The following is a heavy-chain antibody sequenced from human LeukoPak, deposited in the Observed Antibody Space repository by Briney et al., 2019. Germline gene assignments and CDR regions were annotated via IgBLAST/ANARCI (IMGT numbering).Heavy chain of an antibody. CDR3: ARSRDYGDPLDY. Sequence: GGSLRLSCAASGFTFSNYGMHWVRQAPGKGLEWVAVIWYDGSNKYYADSVKGRFTISRDNSKNTLYLQMNSLRAEDTAVYYCARSRDYGDPLDYWGQGTLVTVSS. CDR1: GFTFSNYG. V-gene: IGHV3-33*01. D-gene: IGHD4-17*01. CDR2: IWYDGSNK. J-gene: IGHJ4*02.